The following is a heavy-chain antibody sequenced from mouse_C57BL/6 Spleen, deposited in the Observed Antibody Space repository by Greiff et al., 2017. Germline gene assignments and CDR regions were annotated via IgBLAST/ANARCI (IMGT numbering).Heavy chain of an antibody. D-gene: IGHD3-3*01. V-gene: IGHV1S26*01. J-gene: IGHJ4*01. Sequence: QVQLQQSGAELVKPGASVKMSCKASGYTFTSYSMNWVKQRPGQGLEWIGYINPSSGYTKYNQKFKGKATLTADKSSSTAYMQLSSLTSEDSAVYYCARWGYGCALDYWGQGTTVTVSS. CDR2: INPSSGYT. CDR1: GYTFTSYS. CDR3: ARWGYGCALDY.